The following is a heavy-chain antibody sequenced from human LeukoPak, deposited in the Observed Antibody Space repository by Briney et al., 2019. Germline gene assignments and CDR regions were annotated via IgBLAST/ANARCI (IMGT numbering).Heavy chain of an antibody. V-gene: IGHV4-59*01. J-gene: IGHJ4*02. D-gene: IGHD3-9*01. Sequence: SETLSLTCTVSSGSISSYYWSWIRQPPGKGLEWIGYIYYSGSTNYNPSLKSRVTISVDTSKNQFSLKLNSVTAADTAVYYCARSAKFEDTLDCWGQGTLVTVSS. CDR2: IYYSGST. CDR3: ARSAKFEDTLDC. CDR1: SGSISSYY.